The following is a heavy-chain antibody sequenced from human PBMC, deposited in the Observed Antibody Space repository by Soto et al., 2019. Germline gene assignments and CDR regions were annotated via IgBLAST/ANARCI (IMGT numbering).Heavy chain of an antibody. D-gene: IGHD2-2*02. V-gene: IGHV3-23*01. Sequence: PGGSLRLSCAASGFTFSSYAMSWVRQAPGKGLEWVSAISGSGGSTYYADSAKGRFTISRENSKNTLYLKMSSLRAEDTAVYYCAKASCISTSFYTVDYWGQGTLVTLYS. CDR1: GFTFSSYA. CDR2: ISGSGGST. CDR3: AKASCISTSFYTVDY. J-gene: IGHJ4*02.